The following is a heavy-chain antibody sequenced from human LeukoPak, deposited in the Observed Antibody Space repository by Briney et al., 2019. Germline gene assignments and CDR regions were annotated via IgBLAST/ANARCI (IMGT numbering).Heavy chain of an antibody. J-gene: IGHJ6*03. V-gene: IGHV3-23*01. Sequence: GGSLRLSSAASGFTFSSYAMNWVRQAPGKGLEWVSYISSSSSTIYYADSVKGRFTISRDNSKNTLYLQMNSLRAEDTAVYYCAKDQSLVVATIYYYMDVWGKGTMVTVSS. CDR3: AKDQSLVVATIYYYMDV. CDR1: GFTFSSYA. CDR2: ISSSSSTI. D-gene: IGHD5-12*01.